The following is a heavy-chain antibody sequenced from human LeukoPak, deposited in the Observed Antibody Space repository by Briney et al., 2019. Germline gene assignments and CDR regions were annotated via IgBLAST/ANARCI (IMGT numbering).Heavy chain of an antibody. CDR2: IYSGGST. V-gene: IGHV3-66*01. J-gene: IGHJ4*02. Sequence: VKPGGSLRLSCAASGFTFSSYSMNWVRQAPGKGLEWVSVIYSGGSTYYADSVKGRFTISRDNSKNTLYLQMNSLRAEDTAVYYCARDASGYYDSSGYYYFDYWGQGTLVTVSS. D-gene: IGHD3-22*01. CDR3: ARDASGYYDSSGYYYFDY. CDR1: GFTFSSYS.